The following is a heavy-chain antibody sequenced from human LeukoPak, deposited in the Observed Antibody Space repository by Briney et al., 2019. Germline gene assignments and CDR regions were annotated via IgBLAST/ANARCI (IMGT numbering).Heavy chain of an antibody. CDR3: ARGSSSDDAFDI. CDR1: GGSISSYY. V-gene: IGHV4-59*08. J-gene: IGHJ3*02. CDR2: IYYSGST. D-gene: IGHD6-6*01. Sequence: EASETLSLTCTVSGGSISSYYWSWIRQPPGKGLEWIGYIYYSGSTNYNPSLKSRVTISVDTSKNQFSLKLSSVTAADTAVYYCARGSSSDDAFDIWGQGTMVTVSS.